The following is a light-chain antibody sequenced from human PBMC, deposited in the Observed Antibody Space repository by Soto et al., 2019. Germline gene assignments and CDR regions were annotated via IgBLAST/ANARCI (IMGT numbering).Light chain of an antibody. J-gene: IGKJ1*01. CDR3: QQYNSYWWT. Sequence: DIQMTQSPSTLSASVGDRVTITCRASQSISGWLAWYQQKPGKAPKLLIYDASSLESGVPSRFSGSGSGTEFTLTISSLQPDDFATYYCQQYNSYWWTFGQGTKVDI. CDR2: DAS. V-gene: IGKV1-5*01. CDR1: QSISGW.